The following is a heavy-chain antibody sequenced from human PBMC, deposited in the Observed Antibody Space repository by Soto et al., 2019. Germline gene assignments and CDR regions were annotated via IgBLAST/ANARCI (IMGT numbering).Heavy chain of an antibody. V-gene: IGHV1-8*01. Sequence: QVQLVQSGAEVKKPGASVKVSCKASGYTFTSYDINWVRQATGQGLEWMGWMNPNSGNTGYAQKFQGRVTMTRNTSISTAYMELSSLRSEDTAVYYCARGLVYYYDSSGYYREDYWGQGTLVTVSS. CDR2: MNPNSGNT. CDR1: GYTFTSYD. J-gene: IGHJ4*02. D-gene: IGHD3-22*01. CDR3: ARGLVYYYDSSGYYREDY.